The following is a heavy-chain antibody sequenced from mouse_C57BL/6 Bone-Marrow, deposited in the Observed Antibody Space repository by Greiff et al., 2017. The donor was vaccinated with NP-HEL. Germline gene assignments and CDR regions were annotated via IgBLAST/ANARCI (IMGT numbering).Heavy chain of an antibody. CDR2: IDPSDSYT. CDR3: ARVYTRVKWIAY. CDR1: GYTFTSYW. V-gene: IGHV1-59*01. D-gene: IGHD2-2*01. J-gene: IGHJ3*01. Sequence: QVQLQQPGAELVRPGTSVNLSCTASGYTFTSYWMHWVKQRPGQGLEWIGVIDPSDSYTTYNQKFTGKATLTVYTSSSTAYMQHSSVTSEDSAVYYCARVYTRVKWIAYWGQGTLVTVSA.